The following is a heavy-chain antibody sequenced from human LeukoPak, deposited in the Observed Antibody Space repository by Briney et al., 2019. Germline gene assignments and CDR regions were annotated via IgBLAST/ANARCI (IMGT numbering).Heavy chain of an antibody. CDR2: ISYDGREK. V-gene: IGHV3-30*03. J-gene: IGHJ4*02. CDR1: GFSFSSYW. D-gene: IGHD6-19*01. Sequence: QPGGSLRLSCAASGFSFSSYWMHWVRQAPGKGLEWVAVISYDGREKYYAASVKGRFTISRGNSKNTLYLQMNSLRVEDTAIYYCARAADPFDFWGQGTLVTVSS. CDR3: ARAADPFDF.